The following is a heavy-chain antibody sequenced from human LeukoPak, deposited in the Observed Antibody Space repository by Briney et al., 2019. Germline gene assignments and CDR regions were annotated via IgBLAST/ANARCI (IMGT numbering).Heavy chain of an antibody. CDR3: ARDLRGPVDTVMVTRLFAY. Sequence: PSETPSLTCAVYGGSFSGYYWSWIRQPPGKELEWIGEINHSGSTNYNPSLKSRVTISVDTSKNQFSLKLSSVTAADPAVYYCARDLRGPVDTVMVTRLFAYWGQGTLVTVSS. CDR2: INHSGST. J-gene: IGHJ4*02. CDR1: GGSFSGYY. D-gene: IGHD5-18*01. V-gene: IGHV4-34*01.